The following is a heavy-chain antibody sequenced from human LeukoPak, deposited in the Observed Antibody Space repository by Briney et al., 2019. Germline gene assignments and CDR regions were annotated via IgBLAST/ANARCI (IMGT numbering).Heavy chain of an antibody. CDR2: IYYSGST. V-gene: IGHV4-59*08. D-gene: IGHD3-22*01. Sequence: PSETLSLTCTVSGGSISSYYWSWIRQPPGKGLEWIGYIYYSGSTNYNPSLKSRVTISVDTSKNQFSLKLSSVTAADTAVYYCARHEVYYYDSSGYYGPGGAFDIWGQGTMVTVSS. CDR1: GGSISSYY. J-gene: IGHJ3*02. CDR3: ARHEVYYYDSSGYYGPGGAFDI.